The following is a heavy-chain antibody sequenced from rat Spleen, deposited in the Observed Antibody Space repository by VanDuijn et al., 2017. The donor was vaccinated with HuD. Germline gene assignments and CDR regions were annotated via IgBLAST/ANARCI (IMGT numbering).Heavy chain of an antibody. V-gene: IGHV3-1*01. CDR2: ISYSGST. D-gene: IGHD1-11*01. J-gene: IGHJ1*01. CDR3: ARFHGGYSELGWYFDF. CDR1: GYSITSNY. Sequence: EVQLQESGPGLVKPSQSLSLTCSVTGYSITSNYWGWIRKFPGNKMEWIGHISYSGSTSYNPSLKSRISITRDTSKNQFFLQLNSVTTEDTATYYCARFHGGYSELGWYFDFWGPGTMVTVSS.